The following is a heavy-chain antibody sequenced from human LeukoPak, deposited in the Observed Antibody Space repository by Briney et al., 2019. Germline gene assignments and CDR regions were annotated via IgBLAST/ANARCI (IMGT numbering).Heavy chain of an antibody. V-gene: IGHV4-4*09. D-gene: IGHD5-24*01. CDR1: GGSISSYY. J-gene: IGHJ5*02. CDR2: IYTSGRT. CDR3: ARHERRDGYIFVP. Sequence: PSETLSLTCTVSGGSISSYYWSWIRHPPGKGLEWIGYIYTSGRTTSNPSLKSRVTISVDTSKNQFSLKLSSVTAADTAVYYCARHERRDGYIFVPWGQGTLVTVSS.